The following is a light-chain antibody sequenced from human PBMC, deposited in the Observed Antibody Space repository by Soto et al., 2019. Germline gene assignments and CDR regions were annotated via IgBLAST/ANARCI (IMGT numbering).Light chain of an antibody. J-gene: IGKJ3*01. Sequence: EIVLTQSPGTLSLSPGERATLSCRASQSVSSSYLAWYQQKPGQAPRLLIYGASSRATGIPDRFSGSGSGTGFTLTISRLEPEDFAVYYCRQYGSSPFTFGPGTKVDIK. CDR3: RQYGSSPFT. CDR1: QSVSSSY. V-gene: IGKV3-20*01. CDR2: GAS.